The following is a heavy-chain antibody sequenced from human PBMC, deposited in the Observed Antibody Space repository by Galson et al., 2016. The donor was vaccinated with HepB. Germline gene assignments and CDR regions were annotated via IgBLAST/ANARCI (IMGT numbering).Heavy chain of an antibody. CDR2: ISGLGTST. J-gene: IGHJ4*02. V-gene: IGHV3-23*01. CDR3: AKDRGGVYAIGLDY. D-gene: IGHD2-8*01. CDR1: GFTFSSYA. Sequence: SLRLSCAASGFTFSSYAMSWVRQTPGKGLEWVSGISGLGTSTYYADSVKGRFTISRDNSKNTLYLQMNSLRAEDTAVYYCAKDRGGVYAIGLDYWGQGTLVTVSS.